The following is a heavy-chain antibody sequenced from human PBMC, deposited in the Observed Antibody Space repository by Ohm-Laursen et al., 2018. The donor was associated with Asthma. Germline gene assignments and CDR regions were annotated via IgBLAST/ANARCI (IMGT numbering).Heavy chain of an antibody. Sequence: GSLRLSCTASGFTFRSYAMHWVRQAPGKGLQWVASISTASTFIYYADSVRGRFTTSRDNAKNLVYLQMDSLRVDETALYYCARIGPEWELPGREYSLHHWGEGTLVTVSS. CDR1: GFTFRSYA. J-gene: IGHJ1*01. CDR2: ISTASTFI. V-gene: IGHV3-21*01. CDR3: ARIGPEWELPGREYSLHH. D-gene: IGHD1-26*01.